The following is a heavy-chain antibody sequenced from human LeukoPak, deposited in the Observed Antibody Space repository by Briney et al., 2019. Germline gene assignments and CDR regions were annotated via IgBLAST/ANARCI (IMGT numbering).Heavy chain of an antibody. Sequence: GGSLRPSCAASGFTFDDYAMHWVRQAPGKGLEWVSGISWNSGSIGYADSVKGRFTISRDNAKNSLYLQMNSLRAEDTALYYCAKDGSGEEGFDYWGQGTLVTVSS. V-gene: IGHV3-9*01. D-gene: IGHD3-10*01. CDR2: ISWNSGSI. J-gene: IGHJ4*02. CDR3: AKDGSGEEGFDY. CDR1: GFTFDDYA.